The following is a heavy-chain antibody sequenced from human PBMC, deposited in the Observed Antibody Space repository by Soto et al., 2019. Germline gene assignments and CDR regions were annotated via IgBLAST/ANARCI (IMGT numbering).Heavy chain of an antibody. D-gene: IGHD3-22*01. Sequence: SVKVSCKASGGTFSSYAISWVRQAPGQGLEWMGGIIPIFGTANYAQKFQGRVTITADESTSTAYMELSSLRSEDTAVYYCARDLSDYYDSSGYYSWWFDPWGRGTLVTVSS. CDR3: ARDLSDYYDSSGYYSWWFDP. CDR2: IIPIFGTA. J-gene: IGHJ5*02. CDR1: GGTFSSYA. V-gene: IGHV1-69*13.